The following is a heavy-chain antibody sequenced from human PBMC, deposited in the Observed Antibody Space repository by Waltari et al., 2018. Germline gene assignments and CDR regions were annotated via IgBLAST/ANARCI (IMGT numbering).Heavy chain of an antibody. Sequence: QVQLQESGPGLVKHSETLSLTCTVSGGSISSDYWSWIRPPPGKGLEWIVYIYYSGSTNYNPSLKSRVTISVDTSKNQFSLKLSSVTAADTAVYYCARSLTIFGVAHDAFDIWGQGTMVTVSS. J-gene: IGHJ3*02. CDR3: ARSLTIFGVAHDAFDI. CDR2: IYYSGST. CDR1: GGSISSDY. V-gene: IGHV4-59*01. D-gene: IGHD3-3*01.